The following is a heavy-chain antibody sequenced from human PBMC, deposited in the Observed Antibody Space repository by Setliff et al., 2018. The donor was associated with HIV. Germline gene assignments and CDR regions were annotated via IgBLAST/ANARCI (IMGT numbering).Heavy chain of an antibody. Sequence: SETLSLTCALNGVPFSDYYWNWIRQSPGKGLEWIVEVNHNGNIHYNPSLKSRVTVSVDTSTPQFSLKMNSVTAADTAVYYCAITLVGVTTEKYWGQGTLVTVSS. J-gene: IGHJ4*02. CDR1: GVPFSDYY. D-gene: IGHD2-21*02. V-gene: IGHV4-34*01. CDR2: VNHNGNI. CDR3: AITLVGVTTEKY.